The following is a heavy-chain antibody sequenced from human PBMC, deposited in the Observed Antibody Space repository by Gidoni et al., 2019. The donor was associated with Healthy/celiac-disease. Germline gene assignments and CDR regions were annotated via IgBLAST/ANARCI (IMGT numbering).Heavy chain of an antibody. V-gene: IGHV3-73*02. D-gene: IGHD6-13*01. Sequence: EVQLVESGGGLAQPGGSRKLSCAASGFTFSGSAMHWVRQASGKGLEWVGRIRSKANSYATAYAASVKGRFTISRDDSKNTAYLQMNSLKTEDTAVYYCTRHVTAAAGTPYYYYGMDVWGQGTTVTVSS. J-gene: IGHJ6*02. CDR3: TRHVTAAAGTPYYYYGMDV. CDR1: GFTFSGSA. CDR2: IRSKANSYAT.